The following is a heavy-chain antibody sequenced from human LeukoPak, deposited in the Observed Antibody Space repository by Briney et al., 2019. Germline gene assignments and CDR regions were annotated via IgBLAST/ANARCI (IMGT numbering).Heavy chain of an antibody. CDR2: ITNGGSTI. CDR1: GFTFSDYN. D-gene: IGHD1-26*01. CDR3: ARSIGLTGGSVDV. V-gene: IGHV3-11*01. Sequence: GGSLRLSCAASGFTFSDYNMNWVRQAPGKGLEWVSYITNGGSTIHHADSVKGRFTISRDNAKKTLYLQMNSLRAEDTAVYYCARSIGLTGGSVDVWGQGTTVTVSS. J-gene: IGHJ6*02.